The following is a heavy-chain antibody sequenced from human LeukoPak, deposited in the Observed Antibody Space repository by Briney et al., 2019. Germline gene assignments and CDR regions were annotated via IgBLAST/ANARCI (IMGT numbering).Heavy chain of an antibody. Sequence: SETLSLTCTVSGGSISSSSYYWGWIRQPPGKGLEWIGSIIYSGTTYYNPSLKSRVTISEDTSKNHFSLKLSSVTAADTAVYYCARDRYYYDSSGYYLDYWGQGTLVTVSS. J-gene: IGHJ4*02. CDR3: ARDRYYYDSSGYYLDY. V-gene: IGHV4-39*07. D-gene: IGHD3-22*01. CDR1: GGSISSSSYY. CDR2: IIYSGTT.